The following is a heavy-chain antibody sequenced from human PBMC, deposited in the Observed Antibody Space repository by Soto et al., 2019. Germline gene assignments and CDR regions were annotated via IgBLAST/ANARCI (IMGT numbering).Heavy chain of an antibody. V-gene: IGHV3-23*01. D-gene: IGHD6-19*01. CDR2: ISGSGGRK. CDR3: AKARGRSSGWYGYYYYGMDV. CDR1: GFTFSKYL. J-gene: IGHJ6*02. Sequence: GGSLRLSCEDSGFTFSKYLMSWVRQAPGKGLEWVANISGSGGRKHYADSVKGRFTISRDNSKNTLYLQMNSLRAEDTAVYYCAKARGRSSGWYGYYYYGMDVWGQGTTVTVSS.